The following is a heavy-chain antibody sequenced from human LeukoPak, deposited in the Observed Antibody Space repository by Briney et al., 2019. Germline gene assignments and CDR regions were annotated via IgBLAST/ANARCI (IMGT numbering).Heavy chain of an antibody. V-gene: IGHV3-23*01. CDR1: GFTFSNYA. Sequence: GGSLRLSCAASGFTFSNYAMSWVRQAPGKGLEWVSAISGSGGSTDYADSVKGRFTICRDNSKNTLYLQMNSLRAEDTAVYYCAKSPRWSDPNWFDPWGQGTLVTVSS. J-gene: IGHJ5*02. D-gene: IGHD4-23*01. CDR3: AKSPRWSDPNWFDP. CDR2: ISGSGGST.